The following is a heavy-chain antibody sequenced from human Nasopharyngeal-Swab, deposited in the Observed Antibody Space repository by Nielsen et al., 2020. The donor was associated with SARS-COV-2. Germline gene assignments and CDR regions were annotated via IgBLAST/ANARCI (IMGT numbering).Heavy chain of an antibody. CDR3: ARDWRYFEY. J-gene: IGHJ4*02. V-gene: IGHV3-48*03. CDR2: ISGSGNTI. D-gene: IGHD3-3*01. Sequence: WIRQPPGKGLEWVSYISGSGNTIYYADPVKGRFTMSRDNAKNSLYLQMNSLRAEDTAVYYCARDWRYFEYWGQGTLVTVSS.